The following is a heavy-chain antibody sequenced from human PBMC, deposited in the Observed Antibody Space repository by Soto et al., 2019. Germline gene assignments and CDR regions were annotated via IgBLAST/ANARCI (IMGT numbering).Heavy chain of an antibody. CDR3: AREHYDSRGYQWVQP. V-gene: IGHV1-69*13. D-gene: IGHD3-22*01. CDR1: GWTFSSYA. J-gene: IGHJ5*02. Sequence: SVKVSCKASGWTFSSYAISWVRQAAGQGREWMGGIIPIFGTANYAQKFQGRVTITADESTSTAYMELSSLRSEDTAVYYCAREHYDSRGYQWVQPWGQGTLVTVSS. CDR2: IIPIFGTA.